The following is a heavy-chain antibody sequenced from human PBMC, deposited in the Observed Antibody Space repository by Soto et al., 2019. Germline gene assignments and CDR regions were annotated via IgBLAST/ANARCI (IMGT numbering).Heavy chain of an antibody. CDR1: GFTFSDYY. V-gene: IGHV3-11*01. CDR2: ISSSGSTI. Sequence: PGGSLRLSCAASGFTFSDYYMSWIRQAPGKGLEWLSYISSSGSTIYYADSVKGRFAISRDNAKNSLYLQMSSLRAEDTAVYYCARDNTIFGVLMRDWFDPWGQGTLVTVSS. D-gene: IGHD3-3*01. J-gene: IGHJ5*02. CDR3: ARDNTIFGVLMRDWFDP.